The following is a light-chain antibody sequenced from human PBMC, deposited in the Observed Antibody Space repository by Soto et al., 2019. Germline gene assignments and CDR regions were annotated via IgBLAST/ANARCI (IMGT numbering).Light chain of an antibody. CDR2: TNN. CDR1: SSSIGSNS. Sequence: QSVLTQPPSASGTPGQRVTISCSGSSSSIGSNSVNWYQQLPRTAPKVLIYTNNQRPSGVPDRFSGSKSGTSASLAISGRQSEDEAEYYCAAWDGSLNVYVFGTGTKLTVL. V-gene: IGLV1-44*01. J-gene: IGLJ1*01. CDR3: AAWDGSLNVYV.